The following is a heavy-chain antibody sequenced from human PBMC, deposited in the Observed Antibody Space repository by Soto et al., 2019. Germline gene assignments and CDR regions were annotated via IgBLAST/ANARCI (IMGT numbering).Heavy chain of an antibody. CDR1: GGSISNYY. V-gene: IGHV4-59*01. J-gene: IGHJ5*02. D-gene: IGHD3-10*01. CDR2: IYNSGST. CDR3: ARTCFDSGTYYNSCFDP. Sequence: SETLSLTCTVSGGSISNYYWNWIRQPPGKGLEWIGSIYNSGSTSYNPSLKSRVTMSVDTSKNQFSLKLTSLTAADAAVYYCARTCFDSGTYYNSCFDPWGQGTLVTVSS.